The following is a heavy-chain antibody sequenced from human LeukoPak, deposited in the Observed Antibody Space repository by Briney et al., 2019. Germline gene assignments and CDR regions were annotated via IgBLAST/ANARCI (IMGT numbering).Heavy chain of an antibody. CDR3: ARNDYSGSYSGLAAFDV. D-gene: IGHD1-26*01. V-gene: IGHV3-74*01. CDR1: GFSLHNYW. CDR2: IKSDGSST. J-gene: IGHJ3*01. Sequence: PGGSLRLSCAASGFSLHNYWMHWVRLAPRKGLMWVSRIKSDGSSTNYADSVKGRFTISRDNAKNTLYLQMNSLRAEDTAVYYCARNDYSGSYSGLAAFDVWGQGTMVTVSS.